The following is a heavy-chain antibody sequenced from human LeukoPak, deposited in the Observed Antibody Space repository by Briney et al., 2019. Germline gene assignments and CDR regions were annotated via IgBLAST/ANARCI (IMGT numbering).Heavy chain of an antibody. V-gene: IGHV4-31*03. J-gene: IGHJ4*02. CDR1: GGSISSGGYY. CDR3: ARTFSYYDILTGYRYYFDY. Sequence: SQTLSLTCTVSGGSISSGGYYWSWIRQHTGKGLEWIGYIYYSGSTYYNPSLKSRVTISVDTSKNQFSLKLSSVTAADTAVYYCARTFSYYDILTGYRYYFDYWGQGTLVTVSS. D-gene: IGHD3-9*01. CDR2: IYYSGST.